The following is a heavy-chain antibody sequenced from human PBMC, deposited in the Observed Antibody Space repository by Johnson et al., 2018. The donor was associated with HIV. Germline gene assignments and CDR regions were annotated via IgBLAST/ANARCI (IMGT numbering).Heavy chain of an antibody. CDR2: ICYDGANK. J-gene: IGHJ3*02. CDR3: ARDQFGTITTGGDGAFDI. D-gene: IGHD5-24*01. V-gene: IGHV3-30*19. CDR1: GFTFSNYD. Sequence: QVQLVESGGGVVQPGRSLRLSCAASGFTFSNYDMHWVRQAPGKGLEWVALICYDGANKDYADSVKGRFPISRDSSKNTLYLQMNSLRAEDTAVFYCARDQFGTITTGGDGAFDIWGQGTMVTVSS.